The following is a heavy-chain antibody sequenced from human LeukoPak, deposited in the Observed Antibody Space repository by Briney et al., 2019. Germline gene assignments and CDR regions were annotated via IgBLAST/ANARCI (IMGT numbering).Heavy chain of an antibody. CDR1: GYRFTTYW. D-gene: IGHD2-15*01. J-gene: IGHJ4*02. Sequence: GGSLKISCEGSGYRFTTYWIAWVRQMPGKGLEWMGIIYPGDSDTTYSPSFEGQVTISADKSISTAYLQWSSLKASDTAMYYCARRLRCSGGSCYYFDYWGQGTLVTVSS. CDR2: IYPGDSDT. V-gene: IGHV5-51*01. CDR3: ARRLRCSGGSCYYFDY.